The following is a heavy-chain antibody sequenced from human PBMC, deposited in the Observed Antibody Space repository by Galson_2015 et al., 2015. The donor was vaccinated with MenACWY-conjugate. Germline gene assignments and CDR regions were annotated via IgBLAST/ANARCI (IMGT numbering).Heavy chain of an antibody. CDR1: GYTLTELS. CDR2: FDPEDGET. CDR3: ATDLGVGATTGRGY. V-gene: IGHV1-24*01. J-gene: IGHJ4*02. Sequence: SVKVSCKVSGYTLTELSMHWVRQAPGKGLEWMGGFDPEDGETIYAQKFQGRVTMTEDTSTDTAYMELSSLRSEDTAVYYCATDLGVGATTGRGYWGQGTLVTVSS. D-gene: IGHD1-26*01.